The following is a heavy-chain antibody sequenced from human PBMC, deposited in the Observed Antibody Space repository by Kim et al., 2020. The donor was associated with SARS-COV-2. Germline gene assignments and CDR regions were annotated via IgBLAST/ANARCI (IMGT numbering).Heavy chain of an antibody. D-gene: IGHD3-22*01. V-gene: IGHV3-23*01. CDR2: ISGNGDST. CDR3: AKDVCGYSGMDV. CDR1: GFSFSTNA. J-gene: IGHJ6*02. Sequence: GGSLRLSCAASGFSFSTNAMGWGLQAPGKGLEWVSSISGNGDSTFYADSVRGRFTISRDISKSPLYLQMNSLRAEDTALYYCAKDVCGYSGMDVWGQGTT.